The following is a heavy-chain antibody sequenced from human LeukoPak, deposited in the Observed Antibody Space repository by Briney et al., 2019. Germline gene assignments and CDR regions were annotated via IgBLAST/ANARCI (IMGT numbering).Heavy chain of an antibody. V-gene: IGHV1-2*02. CDR1: GYTLTGYY. D-gene: IGHD2-15*01. CDR2: INPNSGAT. Sequence: ASVKVSCKASGYTLTGYYMHWVRQAPGQGLEWMGWINPNSGATNYAQKFQGRVTMTRDTSISTAYMELSRLRSDDTAVYYCARAGGYCSGGSCYSISHYYYYYMDVWGKGTTVTVSS. CDR3: ARAGGYCSGGSCYSISHYYYYYMDV. J-gene: IGHJ6*03.